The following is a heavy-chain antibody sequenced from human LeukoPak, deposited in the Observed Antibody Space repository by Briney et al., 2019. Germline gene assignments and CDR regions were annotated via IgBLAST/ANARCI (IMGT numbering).Heavy chain of an antibody. CDR2: ISYDGSNK. J-gene: IGHJ6*02. Sequence: GGSLRLSCAASGFTFSSYGMHWVRQAPGKGLEWVAVISYDGSNKYYADSVKGRFTISRDNSKNTLYLQMNSLRAEDTAVYYCARGYVDTAMDTYYYYGMDVWGQGTTVTVSS. CDR3: ARGYVDTAMDTYYYYGMDV. D-gene: IGHD5-18*01. CDR1: GFTFSSYG. V-gene: IGHV3-30*03.